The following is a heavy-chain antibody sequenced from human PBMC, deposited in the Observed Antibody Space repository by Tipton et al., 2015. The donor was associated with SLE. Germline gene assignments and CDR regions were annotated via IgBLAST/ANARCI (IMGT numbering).Heavy chain of an antibody. CDR1: GGSISSYY. Sequence: LRLSCTVSGGSISSYYWSWIRQPPGKGLEWIGYIYYSGSTNYNPPLKSRVTISVDTSKNQFSLKLSSVTAADTAVYYCARWAGPTVNFDYWGQGTLVTVSS. V-gene: IGHV4-59*01. J-gene: IGHJ4*02. D-gene: IGHD4-11*01. CDR2: IYYSGST. CDR3: ARWAGPTVNFDY.